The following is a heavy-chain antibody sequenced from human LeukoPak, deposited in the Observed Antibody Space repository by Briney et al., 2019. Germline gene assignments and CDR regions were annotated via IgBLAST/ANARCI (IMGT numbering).Heavy chain of an antibody. CDR3: ARLGVAYYYXXGMDV. D-gene: IGHD1-26*01. V-gene: IGHV1-18*01. Sequence: GASVKVSCKASGYTFTSYGISWVRQAPGQGLEWMGWISAYNGNTNYAQKLQGRVTMTTDTSTSTAYMELRSLRSDDTAVYYCARLGVAYYYXXGMDVWGQGTTVTVSS. CDR1: GYTFTSYG. CDR2: ISAYNGNT. J-gene: IGHJ6*02.